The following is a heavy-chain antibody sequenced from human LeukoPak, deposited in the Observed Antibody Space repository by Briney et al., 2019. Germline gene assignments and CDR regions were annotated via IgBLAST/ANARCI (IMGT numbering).Heavy chain of an antibody. CDR1: GYTFTGYY. CDR3: ARGDIVVVPAALHAFDI. Sequence: ASVKVSCKASGYTFTGYYMHWVRQAPGQGLEWMGWINPNSGGTNYAQKFQGRVTMTRDTSISTAYMELSRLRSDDTAVCYCARGDIVVVPAALHAFDIWGQGTMVTVSS. J-gene: IGHJ3*02. D-gene: IGHD2-2*01. V-gene: IGHV1-2*02. CDR2: INPNSGGT.